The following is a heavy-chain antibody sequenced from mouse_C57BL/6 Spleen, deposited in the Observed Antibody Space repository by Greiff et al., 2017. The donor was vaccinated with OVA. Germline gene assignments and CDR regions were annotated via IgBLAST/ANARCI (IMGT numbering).Heavy chain of an antibody. CDR3: ARRGGSSYLDY. Sequence: QVQLRQPGAELVKPGASVKLSCKASGYTFTSYWMHWVKQRPGQGLEWIGMIHPNSGSTNYNEKFKSKATLTVDKSSSTAYMQLSSLTSEDSAVYYCARRGGSSYLDYWGQGTTLTVSS. CDR1: GYTFTSYW. D-gene: IGHD1-1*01. J-gene: IGHJ2*01. CDR2: IHPNSGST. V-gene: IGHV1-64*01.